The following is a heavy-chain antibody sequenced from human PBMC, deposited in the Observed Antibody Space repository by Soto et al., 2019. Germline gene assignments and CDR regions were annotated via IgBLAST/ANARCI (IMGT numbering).Heavy chain of an antibody. D-gene: IGHD3-10*01. CDR1: GFTFSSYS. Sequence: GGSLRLSCAASGFTFSSYSMNWVRQAPGKGLEWVSSISSSSSYIYYADSVKGRFTISRDNAKNSLYLQMNSLRAEDTAVYYCARESTYHYGSGSYWRPGYYYYMDVWGKGTTVTVSS. CDR2: ISSSSSYI. J-gene: IGHJ6*03. V-gene: IGHV3-21*01. CDR3: ARESTYHYGSGSYWRPGYYYYMDV.